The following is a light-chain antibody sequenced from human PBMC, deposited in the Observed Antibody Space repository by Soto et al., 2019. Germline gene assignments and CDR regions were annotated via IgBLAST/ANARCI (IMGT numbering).Light chain of an antibody. CDR2: HAS. CDR3: QRYESYPLT. J-gene: IGKJ4*01. CDR1: QGINSG. Sequence: DIQMTQSPSTLSASVGDRVTITCRAIQGINSGLAWYQQKPWKAPKLLIYHASSLESGVPSRFSGTGSGTEFTRSISSLEPDDFSTYQCQRYESYPLTFGGGTKVDMK. V-gene: IGKV1-5*01.